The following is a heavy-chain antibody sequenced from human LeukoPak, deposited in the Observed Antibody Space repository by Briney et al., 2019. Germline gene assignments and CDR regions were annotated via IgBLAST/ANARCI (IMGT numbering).Heavy chain of an antibody. CDR1: GGSISSYY. Sequence: SSETLSLTCTVSGGSISSYYWNWIRQPPGKGLEWIGYIYYSGSTNYNPSLKSRVTISVDTSKNQFSLKLSSVTAADTAVYYCARGVGSKDDAFDIWGQGTMVTVSS. D-gene: IGHD4-11*01. CDR2: IYYSGST. V-gene: IGHV4-59*01. J-gene: IGHJ3*02. CDR3: ARGVGSKDDAFDI.